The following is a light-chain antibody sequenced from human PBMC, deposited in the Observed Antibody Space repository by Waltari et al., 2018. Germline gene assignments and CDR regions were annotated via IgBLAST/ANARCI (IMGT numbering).Light chain of an antibody. V-gene: IGKV2-28*01. CDR2: LGS. CDR3: MQALQAPRT. Sequence: DIVMTQSPLSLPVTPGEPASISCRSSQSLLHSNGYNYLDWYLQKPGQSPQLLIYLGSNRASGVPDRFSGSGSGTDFTLKSSRVEADDVGVYYCMQALQAPRTFGQGTKVEIK. J-gene: IGKJ1*01. CDR1: QSLLHSNGYNY.